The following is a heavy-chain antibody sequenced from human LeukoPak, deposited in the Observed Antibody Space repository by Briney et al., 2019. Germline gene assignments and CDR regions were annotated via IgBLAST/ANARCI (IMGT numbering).Heavy chain of an antibody. CDR3: ASLYCTNGVCPDY. Sequence: PSETLSLTCAVYGGSFSSYYWSWIRQPPGKGLEWIGYIYYSGSTNYNPSLKSRVTISVDTSKNQFSLKLSSVTAADTAVYYCASLYCTNGVCPDYWGQGTLVTVSS. CDR1: GGSFSSYY. D-gene: IGHD2-8*01. CDR2: IYYSGST. V-gene: IGHV4-59*01. J-gene: IGHJ4*02.